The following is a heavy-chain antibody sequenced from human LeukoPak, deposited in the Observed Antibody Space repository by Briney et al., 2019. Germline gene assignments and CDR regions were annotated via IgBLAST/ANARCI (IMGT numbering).Heavy chain of an antibody. CDR2: INHSGST. Sequence: KTSETLSLTCAVYGGSFSSSYWSWTRQPPGKGLEWIGEINHSGSTNYNPSLKSRVTISVDTSKNQFSLKLSSVTAADTAVYYCARGGYGALRGADYWGQGTLVTVSS. D-gene: IGHD4-17*01. CDR1: GGSFSSSY. J-gene: IGHJ4*02. V-gene: IGHV4-34*01. CDR3: ARGGYGALRGADY.